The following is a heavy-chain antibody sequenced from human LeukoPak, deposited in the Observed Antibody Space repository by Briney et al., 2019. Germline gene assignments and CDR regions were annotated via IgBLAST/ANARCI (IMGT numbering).Heavy chain of an antibody. V-gene: IGHV4-59*12. CDR1: GGSISSYY. CDR2: IYHSGST. Sequence: SETLSLTCTVSGGSISSYYWSWIRQPPGKGLEWIGYIYHSGSTYYNPSLKSRVTISVDRSKNQFSLKLSSVTAADTAVYYCARGNHYYYGSGSYYRPPTLDYWGQGTLVTVSS. J-gene: IGHJ4*02. D-gene: IGHD3-10*01. CDR3: ARGNHYYYGSGSYYRPPTLDY.